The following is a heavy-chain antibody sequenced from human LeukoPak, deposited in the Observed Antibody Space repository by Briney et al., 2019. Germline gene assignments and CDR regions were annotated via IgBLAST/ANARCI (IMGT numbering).Heavy chain of an antibody. Sequence: SETLSLTCTVSGGSISSGDYYWSWIRQPPGKGLEWIGYIYYSGSTYYNPSLKSRVTISVDTSKNQFSLKLSSVTAADTAVYYCARDVPLNYDSSGYYHGDAFDIWGQGTMVTVSS. D-gene: IGHD3-22*01. V-gene: IGHV4-30-4*01. CDR2: IYYSGST. CDR1: GGSISSGDYY. J-gene: IGHJ3*02. CDR3: ARDVPLNYDSSGYYHGDAFDI.